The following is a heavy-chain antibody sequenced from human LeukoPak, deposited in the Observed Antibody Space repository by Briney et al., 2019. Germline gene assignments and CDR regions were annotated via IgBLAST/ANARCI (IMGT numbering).Heavy chain of an antibody. Sequence: GGSLRLSCAASGFNFSDYYMHWIRQAPGKGLEWVSYISSSGRTTYYTESVKGRFTISRDNAKNSLYLQMTSLRAEDTAMFYCARDLTSGWLTADYWGQGTLVTVSS. CDR3: ARDLTSGWLTADY. V-gene: IGHV3-11*01. D-gene: IGHD6-19*01. CDR2: ISSSGRTT. CDR1: GFNFSDYY. J-gene: IGHJ4*02.